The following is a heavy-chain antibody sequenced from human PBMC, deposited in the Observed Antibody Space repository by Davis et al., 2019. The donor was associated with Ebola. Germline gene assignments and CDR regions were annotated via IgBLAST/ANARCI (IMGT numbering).Heavy chain of an antibody. CDR1: GYIFPKYW. CDR3: ASSKYYYYGMDV. CDR2: IYPGDSYT. J-gene: IGHJ6*02. D-gene: IGHD2-2*01. Sequence: GESLKISCKGSGYIFPKYWIGWVRQMPGKGLEWMGIIYPGDSYTTYSPSFQGQVTISADKSITTAYLQWSSLKASDTAMYYCASSKYYYYGMDVWGQGTTVTVSS. V-gene: IGHV5-51*01.